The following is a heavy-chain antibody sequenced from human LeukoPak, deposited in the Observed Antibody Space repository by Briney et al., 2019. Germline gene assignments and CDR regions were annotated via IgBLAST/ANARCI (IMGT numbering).Heavy chain of an antibody. D-gene: IGHD3-22*01. Sequence: GGSLRLSCAASGFTFSSYGMHWVRQAPGKGLEWVAVIWYDGSSKYYADSVKGRFTISRDNSKNTLSLQMISLRAEDTAVYYCAKDTGVVVSTYFDYWGQGTLVTVSS. CDR2: IWYDGSSK. J-gene: IGHJ4*02. V-gene: IGHV3-33*06. CDR3: AKDTGVVVSTYFDY. CDR1: GFTFSSYG.